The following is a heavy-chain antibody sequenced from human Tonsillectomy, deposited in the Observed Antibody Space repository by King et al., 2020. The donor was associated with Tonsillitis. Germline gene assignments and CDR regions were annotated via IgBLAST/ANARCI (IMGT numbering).Heavy chain of an antibody. Sequence: MQLQESGPGLVKPSETLSLTCTVSGGSISSGGYYWGWIRQPPGKGLEWIGSIYYSGSTYYNPSLKSRVTISVDTSKNQFSLKLSSVTAADTAVYSCARHNYDSSGYYYHYYFDYWGQGTLVTVSS. CDR3: ARHNYDSSGYYYHYYFDY. CDR1: GGSISSGGYY. D-gene: IGHD3-22*01. CDR2: IYYSGST. V-gene: IGHV4-39*01. J-gene: IGHJ4*02.